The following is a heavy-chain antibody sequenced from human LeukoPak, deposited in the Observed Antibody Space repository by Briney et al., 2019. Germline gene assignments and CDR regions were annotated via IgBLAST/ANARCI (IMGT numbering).Heavy chain of an antibody. J-gene: IGHJ6*03. CDR3: ASRYCTGVNCFAASYMCMDV. CDR1: GLTFSRYW. D-gene: IGHD2-8*02. Sequence: GGSLRLSCAASGLTFSRYWMTWFRQAPGKGLEWVANIKQDGSEKYYVDSVKGRFTISRDNADRSLYLQMTSLRVEDAAVYFCASRYCTGVNCFAASYMCMDVWGKGTTVTVSS. V-gene: IGHV3-7*01. CDR2: IKQDGSEK.